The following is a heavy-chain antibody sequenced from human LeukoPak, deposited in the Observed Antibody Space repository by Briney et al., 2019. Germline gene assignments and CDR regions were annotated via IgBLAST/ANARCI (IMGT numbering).Heavy chain of an antibody. CDR2: IYSGGST. Sequence: PGGSLRLSCAASGFTVSSNYMSWVRQAPGKGLEWVSVIYSGGSTYYADSVKGRFTISRDNSKNTLYLQMNSLRAEDTAVYYCARELQYYDSSGYLGYYFDYWGQGTLVTVSS. J-gene: IGHJ4*02. D-gene: IGHD3-22*01. V-gene: IGHV3-66*01. CDR3: ARELQYYDSSGYLGYYFDY. CDR1: GFTVSSNY.